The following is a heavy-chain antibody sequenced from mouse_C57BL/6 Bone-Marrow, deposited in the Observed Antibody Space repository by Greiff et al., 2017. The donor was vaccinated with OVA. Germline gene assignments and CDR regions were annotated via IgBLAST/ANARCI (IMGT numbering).Heavy chain of an antibody. J-gene: IGHJ2*01. CDR2: INPNYGTT. Sequence: QLQESGPELVKPGASVKISCKASGYSFTDYNMNWVKQSNGKSLEWIGVINPNYGTTSYNQKFKGKATLTVDKSSSTAYMQLNILTSEDSAVYYCAIYYVSSYFDYWGQGTTLTVSS. CDR3: AIYYVSSYFDY. D-gene: IGHD1-1*01. CDR1: GYSFTDYN. V-gene: IGHV1-39*01.